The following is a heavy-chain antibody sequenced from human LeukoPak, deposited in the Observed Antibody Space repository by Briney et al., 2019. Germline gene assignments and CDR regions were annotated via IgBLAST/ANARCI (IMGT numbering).Heavy chain of an antibody. CDR3: AKRDYGGNSDFDY. CDR2: IRYDGSNK. D-gene: IGHD4-23*01. Sequence: GGSLRLSCAASGFTFSSYEMNWVRQAPGKGLEWVAFIRYDGSNKYYADSVKGRFTISRDNSKNTLYLQMNSLRAEDTAVYYCAKRDYGGNSDFDYWGQGTLVTVSS. J-gene: IGHJ4*02. CDR1: GFTFSSYE. V-gene: IGHV3-30*02.